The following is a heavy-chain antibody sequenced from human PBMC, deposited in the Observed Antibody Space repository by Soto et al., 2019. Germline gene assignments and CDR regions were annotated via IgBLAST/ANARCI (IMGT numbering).Heavy chain of an antibody. Sequence: QVQLVESGGGVVHPGRSLRLSCAASGFTFSSYAMHWVRQAPGKGLEWVAVISYDGSNKYYADSVKGRFTISRDNSKNTLYLQMNSLRAEDTAVYYCARAHLVGATFDYLGQGTLVTVSS. CDR1: GFTFSSYA. CDR3: ARAHLVGATFDY. D-gene: IGHD1-26*01. CDR2: ISYDGSNK. V-gene: IGHV3-30-3*01. J-gene: IGHJ4*02.